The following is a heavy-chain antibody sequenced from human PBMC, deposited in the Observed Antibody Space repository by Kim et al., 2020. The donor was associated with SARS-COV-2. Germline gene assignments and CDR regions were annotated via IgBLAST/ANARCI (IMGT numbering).Heavy chain of an antibody. CDR3: ARGLKAEGRGVWCTLDT. CDR2: ISPNNGNG. CDR1: GYTFTDYV. V-gene: IGHV1-18*01. Sequence: ASVKVSCKTSGYTFTDYVVAWVRQAPGQGLERMGGISPNNGNGNYARKFQGRVAITADASTSTAYMDLSSLTSDDTAVYYCARGLKAEGRGVWCTLDTWGQGTTVTVSS. J-gene: IGHJ6*02. D-gene: IGHD3-10*01.